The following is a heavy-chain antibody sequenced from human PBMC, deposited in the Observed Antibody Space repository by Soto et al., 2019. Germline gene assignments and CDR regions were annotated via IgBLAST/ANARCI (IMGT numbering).Heavy chain of an antibody. CDR3: ARESEDLTSNFDY. CDR2: ISSPTNYI. Sequence: EVQLVESGGGLVKPRGSLRLSCAASGFTFTRYSMNWVRQAPGKGLEWVSSISSPTNYIYYGDSMKGRFTISRDNAKNSLYLEMNSLRAEDTAVYYCARESEDLTSNFDYWGQGTLVNVSS. J-gene: IGHJ4*02. V-gene: IGHV3-21*06. CDR1: GFTFTRYS.